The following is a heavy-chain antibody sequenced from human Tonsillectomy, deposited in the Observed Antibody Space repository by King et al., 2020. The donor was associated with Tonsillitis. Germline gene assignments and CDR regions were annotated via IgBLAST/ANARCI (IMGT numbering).Heavy chain of an antibody. CDR2: IYYRGST. CDR1: GGSISSYY. Sequence: MQLQESGPGLVKPSETLSLTCTVSGGSISSYYWSWIRQPPGKGLEWSGYIYYRGSTNYNPPLKSRVTISVDTSKNQFSLKLGSVTAADTAVYYCARDQNYYDSSGYYRGGFDYWGQGTLVTVSS. CDR3: ARDQNYYDSSGYYRGGFDY. D-gene: IGHD3-22*01. J-gene: IGHJ4*02. V-gene: IGHV4-59*01.